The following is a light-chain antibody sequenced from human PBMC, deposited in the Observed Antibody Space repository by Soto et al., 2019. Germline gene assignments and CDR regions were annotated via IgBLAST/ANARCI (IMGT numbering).Light chain of an antibody. CDR3: CSDAGSSTYV. Sequence: QSVLTQPASVSGSPGQSVTISCTRTSSDVGSFNFVSWYQQHPGIAPKVVIYEVTKRPSGVSNRFSGSKSGNTASLTIYGLQADDEADYYCCSDAGSSTYVFGTGTKVTVL. CDR2: EVT. CDR1: SSDVGSFNF. J-gene: IGLJ1*01. V-gene: IGLV2-23*02.